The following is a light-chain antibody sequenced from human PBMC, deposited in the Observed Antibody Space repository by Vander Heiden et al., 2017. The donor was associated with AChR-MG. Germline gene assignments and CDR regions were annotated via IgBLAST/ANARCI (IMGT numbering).Light chain of an antibody. V-gene: IGKV3-15*01. CDR2: GAS. J-gene: IGKJ1*01. CDR1: QSVSSN. Sequence: EIVMTQSPGTLSVSPGERATLSCRASQSVSSNLAWYQQKPGQAPRLLIYGASTRATGIPARFSGSGSGTEFTLTINSLQSEDFAVYYCQQYNNRPWTFGQGTKVEIK. CDR3: QQYNNRPWT.